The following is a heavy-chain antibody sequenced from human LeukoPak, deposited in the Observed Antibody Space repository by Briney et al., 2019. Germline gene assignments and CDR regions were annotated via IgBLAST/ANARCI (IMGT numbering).Heavy chain of an antibody. V-gene: IGHV3-30-3*01. D-gene: IGHD6-19*01. CDR1: GFTFSSYA. J-gene: IGHJ1*01. Sequence: QPGRSLRLSCAASGFTFSSYAMYWVRQAPGKGLEWVAVISYDGSNKYYADSVKGRFTISRDNSKNTLYLQMNSLRAEDTAVYYCARVHRPGGGQWLVQEYFQHWGQGTLVTVSS. CDR2: ISYDGSNK. CDR3: ARVHRPGGGQWLVQEYFQH.